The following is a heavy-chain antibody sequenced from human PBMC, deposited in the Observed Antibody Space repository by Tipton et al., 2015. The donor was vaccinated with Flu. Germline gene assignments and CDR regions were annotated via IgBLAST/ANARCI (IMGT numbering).Heavy chain of an antibody. CDR3: ARREYSNYVSDPKSLFDP. Sequence: TLSLTCTISGHSISSDYYWGWIRQPPGKGLEWIGNVFHTGSTYHNPSLKSRVTISVDTSKNQFFLKVFSVTAADTAVYYCARREYSNYVSDPKSLFDPWGQGILVTVSS. D-gene: IGHD4-11*01. J-gene: IGHJ5*02. CDR2: VFHTGST. CDR1: GHSISSDYY. V-gene: IGHV4-38-2*02.